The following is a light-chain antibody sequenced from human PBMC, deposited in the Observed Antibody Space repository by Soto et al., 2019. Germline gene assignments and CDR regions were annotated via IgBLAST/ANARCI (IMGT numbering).Light chain of an antibody. CDR1: QSISSY. Sequence: DIQMTQSPSSLSASVGDRVTITCRASQSISSYLNWYQQKPGKAPKLLIYAASSLPSGVPSRFSGSGSGTDFTLTISSLQPEDFATYNCQQSYSTPPFTFGPGTKVDIK. J-gene: IGKJ3*01. V-gene: IGKV1-39*01. CDR2: AAS. CDR3: QQSYSTPPFT.